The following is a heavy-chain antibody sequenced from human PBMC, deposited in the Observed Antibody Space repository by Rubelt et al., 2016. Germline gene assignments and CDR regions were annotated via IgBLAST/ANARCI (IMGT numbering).Heavy chain of an antibody. V-gene: IGHV1-69*04. Sequence: QVQLVQSGAEVKKPWSSVKVSCKASGGTFSSYAISWVRQAPGQGLEWMGRIIPILGIANYAQKFQGRVTSTGDKAPGTAYMELSSRRSEETAVYYCAMTMTTVRTRWYFGLWGRGTLVTVSS. D-gene: IGHD4-17*01. J-gene: IGHJ2*01. CDR3: AMTMTTVRTRWYFGL. CDR1: GGTFSSYA. CDR2: IIPILGIA.